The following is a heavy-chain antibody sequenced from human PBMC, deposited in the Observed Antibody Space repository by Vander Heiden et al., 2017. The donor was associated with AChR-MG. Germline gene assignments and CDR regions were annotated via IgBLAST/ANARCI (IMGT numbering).Heavy chain of an antibody. CDR2: ISSSSSYI. J-gene: IGHJ5*02. D-gene: IGHD4-17*01. Sequence: EVQLVESGGGLVKPGGSLRLSCAASGFTFSSYSMNWVRQAPGKGLEWVSSISSSSSYIYYADSVKGRFTISRDNAKNSLYLQMNSLRAEDTAVYYCARDNIGTVGRWFDPWGKGTLVTVSS. CDR3: ARDNIGTVGRWFDP. V-gene: IGHV3-21*01. CDR1: GFTFSSYS.